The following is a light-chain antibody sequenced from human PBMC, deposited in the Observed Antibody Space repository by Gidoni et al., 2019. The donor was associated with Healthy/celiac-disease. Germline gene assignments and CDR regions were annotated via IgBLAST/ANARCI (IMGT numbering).Light chain of an antibody. V-gene: IGKV1-39*01. J-gene: IGKJ1*01. Sequence: SQLTQSPSSLSASVGDRVTITCRASQSISSYLNWYQQKPGKAPKLLIYAASILQSGVPSSFSGSGSGTDLTLTISSLQPDDFATYYCQQSYSTPGTFGQGTKVEIK. CDR3: QQSYSTPGT. CDR2: AAS. CDR1: QSISSY.